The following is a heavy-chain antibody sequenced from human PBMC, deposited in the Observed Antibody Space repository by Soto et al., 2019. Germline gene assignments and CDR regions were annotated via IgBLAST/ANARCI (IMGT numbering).Heavy chain of an antibody. J-gene: IGHJ3*02. D-gene: IGHD2-8*01. Sequence: QVQLVQSGAEVKKPGSSVKVSCKASGGAFNNFAISWVRQAPGQGLEWVGGIIPTFGTPNFAQKFQGRVTITADTSTSTAYMQLSSLRFEDTAVYYCATHLRGGTDDGLGIWGQGTRVTVS. CDR3: ATHLRGGTDDGLGI. CDR2: IIPTFGTP. V-gene: IGHV1-69*06. CDR1: GGAFNNFA.